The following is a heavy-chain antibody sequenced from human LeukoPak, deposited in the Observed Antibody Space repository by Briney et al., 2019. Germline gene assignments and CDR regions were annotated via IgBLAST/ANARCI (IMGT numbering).Heavy chain of an antibody. J-gene: IGHJ4*02. CDR1: GFTFSSYA. CDR2: ISGSGGST. V-gene: IGHV3-23*01. D-gene: IGHD1-14*01. CDR3: AKDPTSPHDY. Sequence: PGRSLRLSCAASGFTFSSYAMSWVRQAPGKGLEWVSAISGSGGSTYYADSVKGRFTISRDNSKNTLYLQMNNLRAEDTAVYYCAKDPTSPHDYWGQGTLVTVSS.